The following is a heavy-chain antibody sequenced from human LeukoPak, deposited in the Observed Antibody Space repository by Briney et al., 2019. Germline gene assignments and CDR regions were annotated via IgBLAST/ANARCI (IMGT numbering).Heavy chain of an antibody. CDR1: GFTFDDYA. V-gene: IGHV3-9*01. Sequence: GGSLRLSCAASGFTFDDYALPWVRQAPGKGLEWVSGITWNSGSIDYADSVKGRFTISRDNAKNSLYLQMDSLRAEDTALYYCAKDTGGTYYHYMDVWGKGTAVTVSS. J-gene: IGHJ6*03. CDR2: ITWNSGSI. D-gene: IGHD3-16*01. CDR3: AKDTGGTYYHYMDV.